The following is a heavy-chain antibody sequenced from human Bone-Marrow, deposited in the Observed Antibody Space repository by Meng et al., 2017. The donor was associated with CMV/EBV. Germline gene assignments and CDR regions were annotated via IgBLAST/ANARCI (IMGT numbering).Heavy chain of an antibody. CDR1: GGSFSGYY. Sequence: SEPLSLTCAVYGGSFSGYYWSWIRQPPGKGLEWIGSIYYSGSTYYNPSLKSRVTISVDTSKNQFSLKLSSVTAADTAVYYCARMWELQGAFDYWGQGTLVTVSS. J-gene: IGHJ4*02. CDR2: IYYSGST. V-gene: IGHV4-34*01. CDR3: ARMWELQGAFDY. D-gene: IGHD1-26*01.